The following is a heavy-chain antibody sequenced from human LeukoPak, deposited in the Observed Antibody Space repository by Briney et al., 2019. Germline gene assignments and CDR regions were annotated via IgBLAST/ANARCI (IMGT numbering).Heavy chain of an antibody. D-gene: IGHD3-10*01. CDR3: ARYAGHYYGSGSYMYYYMDV. CDR1: GFTFDDYG. J-gene: IGHJ6*03. V-gene: IGHV3-20*01. Sequence: GGSLRLSCAASGFTFDDYGMSWVRQAPGKGLEWVSGINWNGGSTGYADSVKGRFTISRDNAKNSLYLQMNSLRAEDTALYHCARYAGHYYGSGSYMYYYMDVWGKGTTVTVSS. CDR2: INWNGGST.